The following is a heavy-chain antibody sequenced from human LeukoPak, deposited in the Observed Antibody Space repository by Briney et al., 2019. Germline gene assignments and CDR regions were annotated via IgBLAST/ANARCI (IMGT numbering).Heavy chain of an antibody. J-gene: IGHJ6*01. CDR3: ARDGMTNWGSRFVFGIDV. CDR1: GFTFNDYD. Sequence: GGSLTLSCAASGFTFNDYDMHWVRQPTGKGLEWVSLIGSTGETSYSGSVKGRFTISRDNAKNSLYLQMNILRPGDTAVYYCARDGMTNWGSRFVFGIDVWGQGTTVTVSS. V-gene: IGHV3-13*04. CDR2: IGSTGET. D-gene: IGHD7-27*01.